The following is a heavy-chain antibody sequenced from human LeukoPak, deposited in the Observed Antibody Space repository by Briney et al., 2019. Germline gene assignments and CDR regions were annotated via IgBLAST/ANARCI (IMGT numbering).Heavy chain of an antibody. Sequence: ASVTVSCKASVYTFTDYYMHWVRQAPGQGLEWMGWINPNSGCTNYAQKFQGRVTMTRDTSISTAYMELSRLRSDDTAVYYCARDSVSKRYCSSTSCYVWFDPWGQGTLVTVSS. CDR3: ARDSVSKRYCSSTSCYVWFDP. J-gene: IGHJ5*02. CDR1: VYTFTDYY. V-gene: IGHV1-2*02. CDR2: INPNSGCT. D-gene: IGHD2-2*01.